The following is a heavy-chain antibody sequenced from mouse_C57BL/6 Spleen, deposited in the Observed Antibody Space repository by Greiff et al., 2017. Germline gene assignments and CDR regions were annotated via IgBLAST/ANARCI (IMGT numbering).Heavy chain of an antibody. CDR1: GFTFSSYA. D-gene: IGHD4-1*01. Sequence: EVNVVESGGGLVKPGGSLKLSCAASGFTFSSYAMSWVRQTPEKRLVWVATISDGGSYTYYPDNVKGRFTISRDNAKNNLYLQMSHLKSEDTAMDYCAREGWDGSYFDYWGQGTTLTVSS. CDR2: ISDGGSYT. CDR3: AREGWDGSYFDY. J-gene: IGHJ2*01. V-gene: IGHV5-4*01.